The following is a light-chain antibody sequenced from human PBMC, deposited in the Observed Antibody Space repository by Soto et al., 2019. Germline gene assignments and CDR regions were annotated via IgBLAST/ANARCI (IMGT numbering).Light chain of an antibody. Sequence: EIVLTQSPGTLSLSPGERTTLSCRASQSVSSSYLAWYQQKPGQAPRLLIYGASNRATGIPARFSGSGSGTDFTLTISSLEPEDFAVYYCQHRSTWPPITFGQGTRLEIK. CDR2: GAS. CDR1: QSVSSSY. J-gene: IGKJ5*01. V-gene: IGKV3D-20*02. CDR3: QHRSTWPPIT.